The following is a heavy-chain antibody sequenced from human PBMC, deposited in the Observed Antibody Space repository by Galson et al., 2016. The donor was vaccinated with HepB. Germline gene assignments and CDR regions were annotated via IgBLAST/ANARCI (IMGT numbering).Heavy chain of an antibody. CDR2: TSLTGNR. Sequence: SVKVSCKASGYTFPPFGINWLRQAPGQGPEWMSWTSLTGNRETAPRFRGRLTMTTDTSATTAYMELTSLTSDDTAVYYCARDFCTGDGGGETCYHGLACWGQGTPVTVSS. CDR3: ARDFCTGDGGGETCYHGLAC. CDR1: GYTFPPFG. J-gene: IGHJ4*02. D-gene: IGHD3/OR15-3a*01. V-gene: IGHV1-18*01.